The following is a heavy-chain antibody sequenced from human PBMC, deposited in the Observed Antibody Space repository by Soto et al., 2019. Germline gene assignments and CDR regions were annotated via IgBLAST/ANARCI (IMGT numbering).Heavy chain of an antibody. Sequence: GGSLRLSCAASGFTFDDYAMHWVRQAPGKGLEWVSGISWNSGSIGYAVSVKGRFNISRDKAKNSLYLQMNSLRAEDRALYYCAKGISPGRDYGDYDWLPTFWGDTFDYWGQGTLVTVSS. V-gene: IGHV3-9*01. CDR3: AKGISPGRDYGDYDWLPTFWGDTFDY. J-gene: IGHJ4*02. CDR2: ISWNSGSI. D-gene: IGHD4-17*01. CDR1: GFTFDDYA.